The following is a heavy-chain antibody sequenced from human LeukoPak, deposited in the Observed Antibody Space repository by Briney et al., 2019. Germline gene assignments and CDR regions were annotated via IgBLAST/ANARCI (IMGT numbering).Heavy chain of an antibody. Sequence: XASGFTFNSXWMXXVRQAPGKGXXXXANIKQDGSEKYYVDSVKGRFTISRDNAKNSLYLQLNSLRAEDTAVYYCARESGGDLGEAFDIWGQGTMVTVSS. CDR2: IKQDGSEK. V-gene: IGHV3-7*01. D-gene: IGHD1-26*01. CDR1: GFTFNSXW. J-gene: IGHJ3*02. CDR3: ARESGGDLGEAFDI.